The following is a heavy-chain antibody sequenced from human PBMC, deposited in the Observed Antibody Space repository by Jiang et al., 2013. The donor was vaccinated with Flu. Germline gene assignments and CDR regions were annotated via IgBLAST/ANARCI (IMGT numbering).Heavy chain of an antibody. CDR2: ISYDGSNK. CDR3: ASSIAVAAPLDY. J-gene: IGHJ4*02. CDR1: GFTFSSYA. V-gene: IGHV3-30-3*01. Sequence: VQLLESGGGLVQPGGSLRLSCAASGFTFSSYAMHWVRQAPGKGLEWVAVISYDGSNKYYADSVKGRFTISRDNSKNTLYLQMNSLRAEDTAVYYCASSIAVAAPLDYWGQGTLVTVSS. D-gene: IGHD6-19*01.